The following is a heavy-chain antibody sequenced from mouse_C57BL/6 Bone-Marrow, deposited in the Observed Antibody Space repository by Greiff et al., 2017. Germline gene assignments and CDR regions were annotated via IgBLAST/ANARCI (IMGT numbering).Heavy chain of an antibody. CDR1: GYTFTSSW. V-gene: IGHV1-61*01. Sequence: QFPLQQPVAELVRPGSSVTLSCKSSGYTFTSSWLAWVKQRPGQGLEWIGNLYPSDIETHYNQKFKYKATLTVEKSSSTAYMQLSSLTSEDSAVYYCARRHYYGTLYAMDYWGQGTSVTVSS. J-gene: IGHJ4*01. CDR2: LYPSDIET. CDR3: ARRHYYGTLYAMDY. D-gene: IGHD1-1*01.